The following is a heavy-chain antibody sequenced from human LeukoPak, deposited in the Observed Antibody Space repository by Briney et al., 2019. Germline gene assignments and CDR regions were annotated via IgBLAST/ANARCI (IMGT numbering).Heavy chain of an antibody. CDR3: ARSYGDPTTFDY. J-gene: IGHJ4*02. Sequence: GASVTVSFTASGYTFTIYGISWVRQAPGQGLEGMGWISAYNGNTNYAQKLQGRVTMTTDTSTSTAYMELRSLRSDDTAVYYCARSYGDPTTFDYWGQGTLITVSS. CDR2: ISAYNGNT. CDR1: GYTFTIYG. V-gene: IGHV1-18*01. D-gene: IGHD4-17*01.